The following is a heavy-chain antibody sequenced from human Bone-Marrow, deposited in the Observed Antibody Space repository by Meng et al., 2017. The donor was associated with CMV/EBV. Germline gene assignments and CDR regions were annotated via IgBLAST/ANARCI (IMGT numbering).Heavy chain of an antibody. CDR2: IYHSGST. V-gene: IGHV4-38-2*02. D-gene: IGHD2/OR15-2a*01. J-gene: IGHJ6*02. Sequence: LSLSCTVSGYSISSGYYWGWIRQPPGKGLEWIGSIYHSGSTYYNPSLKSRVTISVDTSKNQFSLKLSSVTAADTAVYYCARDLLGFNGMDVWGQGTTVTVSS. CDR3: ARDLLGFNGMDV. CDR1: GYSISSGYY.